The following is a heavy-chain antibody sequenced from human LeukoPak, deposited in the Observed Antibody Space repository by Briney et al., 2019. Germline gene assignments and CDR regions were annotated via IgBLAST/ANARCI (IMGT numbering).Heavy chain of an antibody. CDR1: GFTFDDYA. J-gene: IGHJ4*02. V-gene: IGHV3-9*01. CDR3: AKGYYDSSGYVDY. D-gene: IGHD3-22*01. CDR2: ISWNSGSI. Sequence: GRSLRLSCAASGFTFDDYAMHWVWQAPGKGLEWVSGISWNSGSIGYADSVKGRFTISRDNAKNSLYLQMNSLRAEDTALYYCAKGYYDSSGYVDYWGQGTLVTVSS.